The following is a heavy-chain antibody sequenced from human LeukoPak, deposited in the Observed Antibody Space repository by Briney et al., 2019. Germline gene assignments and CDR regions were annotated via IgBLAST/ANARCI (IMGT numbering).Heavy chain of an antibody. CDR2: INPNSGGT. J-gene: IGHJ4*02. CDR3: AREPGIAAAAVDY. Sequence: ASVKVSCKASGYTFTGYYMHWVRQAPGQGLEWMGWINPNSGGTNYAQKFQGRVTMTRDTSISTAYMELSRLISDDTAVYYCAREPGIAAAAVDYWGQGTLVTVSS. D-gene: IGHD6-13*01. V-gene: IGHV1-2*02. CDR1: GYTFTGYY.